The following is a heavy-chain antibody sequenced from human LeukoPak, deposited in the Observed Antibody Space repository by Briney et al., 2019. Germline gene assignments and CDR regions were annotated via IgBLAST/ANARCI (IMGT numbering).Heavy chain of an antibody. CDR3: AKGGPYYDYPTDS. D-gene: IGHD3-22*01. CDR2: ISSISSYI. CDR1: GFTFSRYG. V-gene: IGHV3-21*04. J-gene: IGHJ4*02. Sequence: GGSLRLSCAASGFTFSRYGMNWLRQAPGKGLEWVSSISSISSYIDYADSVKGRFTISRDTAKNSLYLQMNRPRPEDTALYYCAKGGPYYDYPTDSWGQGTLVTVSS.